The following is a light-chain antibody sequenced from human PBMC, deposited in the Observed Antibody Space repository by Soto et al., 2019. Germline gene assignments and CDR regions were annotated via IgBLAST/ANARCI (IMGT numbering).Light chain of an antibody. V-gene: IGLV2-14*01. CDR3: SSFTSSDTWV. Sequence: QSALTQPASVSGSPGQTITISCTGSSSDVGGYNYVSWYQQHPGKAPKLMIYEVNNRPSGVSHRFSGSKSGNTASLTISGLQAEDEADYYCSSFTSSDTWVFGGGTKLTVL. J-gene: IGLJ3*02. CDR2: EVN. CDR1: SSDVGGYNY.